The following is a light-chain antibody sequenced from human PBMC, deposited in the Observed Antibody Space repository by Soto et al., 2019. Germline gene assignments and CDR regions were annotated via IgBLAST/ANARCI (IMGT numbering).Light chain of an antibody. V-gene: IGLV1-40*01. CDR3: QSYDTSLSGHVV. CDR1: SSNIGAGYG. CDR2: DNS. J-gene: IGLJ2*01. Sequence: QPVLTQPPSVSGAPGQRVTISCTGSSSNIGAGYGVHWYQQLPGTAPKLLIYDNSNRPSGVPDRFSGSKSGTSASLAITGLQTEDEADYYCQSYDTSLSGHVVFGGGTKLTVL.